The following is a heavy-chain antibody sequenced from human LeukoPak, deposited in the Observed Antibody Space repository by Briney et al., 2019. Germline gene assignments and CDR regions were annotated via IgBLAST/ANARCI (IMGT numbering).Heavy chain of an antibody. CDR1: GFTFSGSA. CDR3: TRSGCTNGVCQDYYYYYYMDV. CDR2: IRSKANSYAT. Sequence: GGSLKLSCAAPGFTFSGSAMHWVRQGSGKGLEWVGRIRSKANSYATVYAASVKGRFTISRDDSKNTAYLQMNSLKTEDTAVYYCTRSGCTNGVCQDYYYYYYMDVWGKGTTVTVSS. V-gene: IGHV3-73*01. D-gene: IGHD2-8*01. J-gene: IGHJ6*03.